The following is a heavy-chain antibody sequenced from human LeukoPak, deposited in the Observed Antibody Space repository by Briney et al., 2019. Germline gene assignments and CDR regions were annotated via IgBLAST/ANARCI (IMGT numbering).Heavy chain of an antibody. CDR2: ISSSSSYI. CDR3: ARDNEDTVTSSLDY. CDR1: GFTFSSYS. D-gene: IGHD4-11*01. V-gene: IGHV3-21*01. J-gene: IGHJ4*02. Sequence: GGSLRLSCAASGFTFSSYSVNWVRQAPGKGLEWVSSISSSSSYIYYADSVKGRFTISRDNAKNSLYLQMNSLRAEDTAVYYCARDNEDTVTSSLDYWGQGTLVTVSS.